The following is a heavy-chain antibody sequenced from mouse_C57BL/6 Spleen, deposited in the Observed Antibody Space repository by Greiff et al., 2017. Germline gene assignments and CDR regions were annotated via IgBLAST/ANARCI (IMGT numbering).Heavy chain of an antibody. CDR3: ARQDYYGSSYVLFDY. CDR2: ISGGGGNT. D-gene: IGHD1-1*01. Sequence: EVQLVESGGGLVKPGGSLKLSCAASGFTFSSYTMSWVRQTPEKRLEWVATISGGGGNTYYPDSVKGRFTISRDNAKNTLYLQMSSLRSEDTALYYCARQDYYGSSYVLFDYWGQGTTLTVSS. V-gene: IGHV5-9*01. J-gene: IGHJ2*01. CDR1: GFTFSSYT.